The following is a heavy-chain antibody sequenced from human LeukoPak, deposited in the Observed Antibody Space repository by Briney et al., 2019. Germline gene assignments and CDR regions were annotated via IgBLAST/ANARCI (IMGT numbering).Heavy chain of an antibody. V-gene: IGHV3-21*01. CDR1: GFTFSSYT. CDR2: ISSGSSFI. J-gene: IGHJ3*02. D-gene: IGHD2-21*02. CDR3: AKEFGDCGGDCYPDAFDI. Sequence: GGSLRLSCAASGFTFSSYTINWARQAPGKGLEWVSSISSGSSFIYYADSVKGRFTISRDNSKNTLYLQMNSLRAEDTAVYYCAKEFGDCGGDCYPDAFDIWGQGTMVTVSS.